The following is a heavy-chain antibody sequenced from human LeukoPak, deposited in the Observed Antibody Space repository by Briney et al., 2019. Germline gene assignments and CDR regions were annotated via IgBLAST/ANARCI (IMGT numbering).Heavy chain of an antibody. CDR3: ATCIVFAAKY. CDR2: IYSGGST. D-gene: IGHD1-26*01. Sequence: PGGSLRLSCAASGFTVSNNYMTWVRQAPGKGLEWVSLIYSGGSTYYADSVRGRFTISRDNSKNTLSLQMNRLRAEDTAVYYCATCIVFAAKYWGQGALVTVSS. V-gene: IGHV3-66*01. CDR1: GFTVSNNY. J-gene: IGHJ4*02.